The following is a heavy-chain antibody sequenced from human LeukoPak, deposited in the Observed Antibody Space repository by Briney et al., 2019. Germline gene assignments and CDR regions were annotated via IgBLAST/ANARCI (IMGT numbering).Heavy chain of an antibody. CDR2: ISYDGSNK. V-gene: IGHV3-30*04. D-gene: IGHD5-12*01. Sequence: PGGSLRLSCAASGFTFSSYAMHWVRQAPGKGLEWVAVISYDGSNKYYADSVKGRFTISRDNAKNSLYLQMNSLRAEDTAVYYCAREGYSGYDYLNWFDPWGQGTLVTVSS. CDR3: AREGYSGYDYLNWFDP. J-gene: IGHJ5*02. CDR1: GFTFSSYA.